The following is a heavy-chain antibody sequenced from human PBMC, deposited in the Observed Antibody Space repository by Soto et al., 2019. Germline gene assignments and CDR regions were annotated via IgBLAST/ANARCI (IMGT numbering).Heavy chain of an antibody. Sequence: QVHLVQSGVEVKTPGASVKVSCQASGYTFFTYDISWVRQAPGQGLEWMGWISTYSGDTKYAQKLQGRVTMTTDTSTTTAYLELRSLRSDYSAVYYCARHHGPTTSENWFEPLGQGSLVPVSS. V-gene: IGHV1-18*01. CDR2: ISTYSGDT. CDR3: ARHHGPTTSENWFEP. J-gene: IGHJ5*02. D-gene: IGHD5-12*01. CDR1: GYTFFTYD.